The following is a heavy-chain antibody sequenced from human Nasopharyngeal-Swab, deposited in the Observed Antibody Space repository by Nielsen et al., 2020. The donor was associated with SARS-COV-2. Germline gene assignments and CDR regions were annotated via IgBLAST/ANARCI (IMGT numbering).Heavy chain of an antibody. Sequence: GESLKISCAASGFTFSGYWMSWVRQAPGKGLEWVANIKQDGSEKYYVDSVKGRFTISRDNAKNSLYLQMNSLRAEDTAVYYCARASGSSWDFDYWGQGTLVTVSS. CDR3: ARASGSSWDFDY. D-gene: IGHD6-13*01. CDR1: GFTFSGYW. V-gene: IGHV3-7*03. CDR2: IKQDGSEK. J-gene: IGHJ4*02.